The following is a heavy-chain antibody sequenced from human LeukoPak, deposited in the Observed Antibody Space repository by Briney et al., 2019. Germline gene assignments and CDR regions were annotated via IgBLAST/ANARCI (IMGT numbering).Heavy chain of an antibody. J-gene: IGHJ4*02. D-gene: IGHD3-10*01. CDR1: GGSISSGSYY. Sequence: SETLSLTCTVSGGSISSGSYYWSWIRQPAGKGLEWIGRIYTSGSTNYNPSLKSRVTISVDTSKNQFSLKLSSVTAADTAVYYCARDGFDGYFDYWGQGTLVTVSS. CDR3: ARDGFDGYFDY. CDR2: IYTSGST. V-gene: IGHV4-61*02.